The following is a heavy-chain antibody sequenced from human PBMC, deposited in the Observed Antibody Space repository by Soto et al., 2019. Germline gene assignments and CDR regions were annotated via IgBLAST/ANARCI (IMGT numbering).Heavy chain of an antibody. CDR3: ARQAQFGRSRHLVPVLDY. D-gene: IGHD6-6*01. Sequence: PGESLKISCKGSGYSFTSYWIGWVRQMPGKGLEWMGIIYPGDSDTRYSPSFQGQVTISADKSISTAYLQWSSLKASDTAMYYCARQAQFGRSRHLVPVLDYWGRGTLVPVSS. J-gene: IGHJ4*02. V-gene: IGHV5-51*01. CDR2: IYPGDSDT. CDR1: GYSFTSYW.